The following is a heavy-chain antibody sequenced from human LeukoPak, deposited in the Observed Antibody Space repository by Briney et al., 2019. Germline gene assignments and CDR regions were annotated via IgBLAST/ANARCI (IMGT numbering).Heavy chain of an antibody. CDR3: GRDTPPGIAVAGTPL. Sequence: PSETLSLTCTVSGGSISSYYWSWIRQPPGKGLEWIGYIYYTGSTNYNPSLKSRVTISVDTSKNQFSLKLSSVTAADTAVYYCGRDTPPGIAVAGTPLWGQGTLVTVSS. CDR1: GGSISSYY. D-gene: IGHD6-19*01. CDR2: IYYTGST. V-gene: IGHV4-59*12. J-gene: IGHJ4*02.